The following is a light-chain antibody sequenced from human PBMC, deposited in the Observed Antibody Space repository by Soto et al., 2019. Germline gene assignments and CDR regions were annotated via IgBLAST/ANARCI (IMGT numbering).Light chain of an antibody. J-gene: IGLJ2*01. CDR3: FSYSASRALI. CDR1: RSDVGGYNY. Sequence: QSALTQPASVSGSPGQSITISCTGTRSDVGGYNYVSWYKQRPGKAPKLVIYDVSHRPSGVSNRFFGSKSGNTASLIISGLQAEDEADYYCFSYSASRALIFGGGTKLTVL. V-gene: IGLV2-14*01. CDR2: DVS.